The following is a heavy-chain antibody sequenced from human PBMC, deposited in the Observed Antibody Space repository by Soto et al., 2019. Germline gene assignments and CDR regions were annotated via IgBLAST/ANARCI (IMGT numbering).Heavy chain of an antibody. CDR3: ARTSAAGKYYDGMDV. V-gene: IGHV5-51*01. J-gene: IGHJ6*02. D-gene: IGHD6-13*01. CDR1: GYSFISYW. Sequence: RESLKISCKGSGYSFISYWIGWVRQMPGKGLEWMGIIYPGDSDTRYSPSFQGQVTISADKSISTAYLQWSSLKASDTAMYYCARTSAAGKYYDGMDVWGQGTTVTVSS. CDR2: IYPGDSDT.